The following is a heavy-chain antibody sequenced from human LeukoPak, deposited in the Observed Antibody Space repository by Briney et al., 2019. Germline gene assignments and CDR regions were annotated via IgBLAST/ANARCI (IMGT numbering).Heavy chain of an antibody. J-gene: IGHJ3*02. V-gene: IGHV4-4*02. CDR1: GGSISSSNW. CDR3: ARDRNPVVPAAILRDAFDI. CDR2: IYHSGSF. Sequence: SETLSLTCAVSGGSISSSNWWSWVRQPPGKGLEWIGEIYHSGSFNYNPSLQSRVTISLDKSQNQFSLKLSSVTAADTAVYYCARDRNPVVPAAILRDAFDIWGQGTMVTVSS. D-gene: IGHD2-2*02.